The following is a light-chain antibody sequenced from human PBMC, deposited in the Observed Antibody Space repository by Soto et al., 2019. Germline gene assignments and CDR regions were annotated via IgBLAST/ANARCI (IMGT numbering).Light chain of an antibody. CDR3: AAWDDSLNGL. J-gene: IGLJ2*01. Sequence: QSVLTQPPSASGTPGQRVTISCSGSSSNIGSNTVSWYQQLPGTAPKVLIYSNNQRPSGVPDRFSGSKSGTSASLAISGLQSEDEADYYCAAWDDSLNGLFGGGTKLTVL. CDR2: SNN. V-gene: IGLV1-44*01. CDR1: SSNIGSNT.